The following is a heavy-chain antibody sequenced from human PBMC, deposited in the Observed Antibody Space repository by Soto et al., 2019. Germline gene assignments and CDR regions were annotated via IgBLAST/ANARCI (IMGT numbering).Heavy chain of an antibody. CDR1: GGSINNHY. CDR2: INYNGST. J-gene: IGHJ4*02. CDR3: ARAKKYDILTGYYSGAPFDY. D-gene: IGHD3-9*01. Sequence: PSETLSLTCTVSGGSINNHYWSWIRQPPGKGLEWLGEINYNGSTNYNPSLKSRVTISVDTSKNQFSLKLSSVTAADTAVYYCARAKKYDILTGYYSGAPFDYWGQGTLVTVSS. V-gene: IGHV4-59*11.